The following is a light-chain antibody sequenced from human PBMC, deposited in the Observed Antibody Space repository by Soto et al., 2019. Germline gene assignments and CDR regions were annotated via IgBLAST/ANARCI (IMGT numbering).Light chain of an antibody. V-gene: IGLV1-51*01. Sequence: QSVLTQPPSVSAAPGQTVTISCSGSSSNIGINYVSWYQQLPGTAPKLLIYDNGKRPSGIPDRFSGSKSGTSATLGITGLQTGDEADYYCGTWDSSLNGLYLFGTGTKLTVL. CDR2: DNG. CDR1: SSNIGINY. J-gene: IGLJ1*01. CDR3: GTWDSSLNGLYL.